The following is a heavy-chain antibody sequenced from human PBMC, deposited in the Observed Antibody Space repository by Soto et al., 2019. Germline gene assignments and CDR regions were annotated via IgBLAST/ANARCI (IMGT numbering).Heavy chain of an antibody. J-gene: IGHJ4*02. CDR2: ISYDGTDE. Sequence: GGSLRLSCAASGFAFRSYAMNWVRQAPGKGLEWVALISYDGTDEQYVDPVKGRFTISRDNSENTLHVEMNSLRAEDTAVYYWAKDRAMTDRFGIDSWGEGTLVTVSS. CDR3: AKDRAMTDRFGIDS. D-gene: IGHD3-3*01. CDR1: GFAFRSYA. V-gene: IGHV3-30*18.